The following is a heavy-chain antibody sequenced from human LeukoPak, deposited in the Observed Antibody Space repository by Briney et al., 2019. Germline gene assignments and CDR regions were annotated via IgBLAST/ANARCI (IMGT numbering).Heavy chain of an antibody. Sequence: PGGSLRLSCAASGFTFSNYAMNWVRQAPGKGLEWVSSIGGSGGSTYYADSVKGRFTISRDNSKNTLYLQMNSLRAEDTAVYYCAREGVFGAAQSINFDYWGQGTLVTVSS. CDR2: IGGSGGST. D-gene: IGHD6-6*01. J-gene: IGHJ4*02. CDR3: AREGVFGAAQSINFDY. V-gene: IGHV3-23*01. CDR1: GFTFSNYA.